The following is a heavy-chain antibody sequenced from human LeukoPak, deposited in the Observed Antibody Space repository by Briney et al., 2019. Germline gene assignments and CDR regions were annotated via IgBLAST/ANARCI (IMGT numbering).Heavy chain of an antibody. J-gene: IGHJ3*02. CDR3: ARGYCSGGSCYSNAFDI. CDR2: IYYSGST. CDR1: GGSISSYY. V-gene: IGHV4-59*08. D-gene: IGHD2-15*01. Sequence: SETLSLTCTVSGGSISSYYWSWIRQPPGKGLEWIGYIYYSGSTNYNPSLKSRVTISVDTSKNQFSLKLSSVTAADTAVYYCARGYCSGGSCYSNAFDIWGQGTMVTVSS.